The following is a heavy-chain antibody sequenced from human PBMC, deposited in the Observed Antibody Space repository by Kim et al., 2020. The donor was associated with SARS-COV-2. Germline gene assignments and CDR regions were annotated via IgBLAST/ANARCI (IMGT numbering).Heavy chain of an antibody. D-gene: IGHD4-4*01. V-gene: IGHV1-46*01. Sequence: ASVKVSCKASGYTFTSYYMHWVRQAPGQGLEWMGIINPSGGSTSYAQKFQGRVTMTRDTSTSTVYMELSSLRSEDTAVYYCARDLTTVVIPSGYYDGMDVWGQGTTVTVAS. CDR1: GYTFTSYY. CDR3: ARDLTTVVIPSGYYDGMDV. J-gene: IGHJ6*02. CDR2: INPSGGST.